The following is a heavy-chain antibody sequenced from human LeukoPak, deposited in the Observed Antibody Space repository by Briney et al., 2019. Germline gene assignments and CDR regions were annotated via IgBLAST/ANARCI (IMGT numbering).Heavy chain of an antibody. CDR2: ISPYNGNA. D-gene: IGHD3-10*01. CDR3: AREGSQALAN. V-gene: IGHV1-18*01. J-gene: IGHJ4*02. CDR1: GYTFTIYG. Sequence: ASVKVSCKASGYTFTIYGIGWLRQAPGQGLEWMGYISPYNGNADYAQNFQGRVSMTTEPSTTTPYLELTSLTSDDPAVYYCAREGSQALANWGQGTLVTVSS.